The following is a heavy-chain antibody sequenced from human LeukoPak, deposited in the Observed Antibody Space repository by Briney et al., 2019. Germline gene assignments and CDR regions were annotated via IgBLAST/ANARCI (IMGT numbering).Heavy chain of an antibody. V-gene: IGHV3-30*02. CDR2: IPYDGSDK. D-gene: IGHD4-11*01. CDR1: GFNFRGYG. CDR3: AAMTSVTTGDY. Sequence: PGGSLRLSCAASGFNFRGYGMHWVRQAPGKGLEWVAFIPYDGSDKFYADSVKGRFTISRDNSKNTLYLQMNSLRAEDTAVYYCAAMTSVTTGDYWGQGTLVTVSS. J-gene: IGHJ4*02.